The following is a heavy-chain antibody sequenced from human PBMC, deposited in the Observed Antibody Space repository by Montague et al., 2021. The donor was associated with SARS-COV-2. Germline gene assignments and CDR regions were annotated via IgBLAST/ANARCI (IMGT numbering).Heavy chain of an antibody. V-gene: IGHV4-59*12. CDR2: IYYSGST. J-gene: IGHJ5*01. CDR1: GGSISGYY. CDR3: ARGLGGGCCSWFDS. D-gene: IGHD2-15*01. Sequence: SETLSLTCTVSGGSISGYYWSWIRQPPGKGLEWIGYIYYSGSTNYNPSLKSRVTISVDTSKNQFSLKLSSVTAADTAVYYCARGLGGGCCSWFDSWGQGTLVTVSS.